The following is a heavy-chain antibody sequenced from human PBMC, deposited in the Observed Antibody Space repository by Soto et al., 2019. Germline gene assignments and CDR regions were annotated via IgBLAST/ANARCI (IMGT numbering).Heavy chain of an antibody. CDR3: ARDPQVVTPLSDY. V-gene: IGHV3-21*01. Sequence: GGSLRLSCAASGFTFSSYSMNWVRQAPGKGLEWVSSISSSSSYIYYADSVKGRFTISRDNAKNSLYLQMNSLRAEDTAVYYCARDPQVVTPLSDYWGQGTLVTVSS. D-gene: IGHD2-21*02. J-gene: IGHJ4*02. CDR1: GFTFSSYS. CDR2: ISSSSSYI.